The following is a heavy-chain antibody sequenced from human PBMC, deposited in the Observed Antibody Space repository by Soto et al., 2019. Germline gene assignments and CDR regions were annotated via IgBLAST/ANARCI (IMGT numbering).Heavy chain of an antibody. Sequence: SETLSLTCTVSGGSISSYYWSWIRQPPGKGLEWIGYIYYSGSTNYNPSLKSRVTISVDTSKNQFSLKLSSVTAADTAVYYCARDWAGIAAADHYYYYGTDVWGQGTTVTVSS. CDR1: GGSISSYY. V-gene: IGHV4-59*01. CDR2: IYYSGST. D-gene: IGHD6-13*01. J-gene: IGHJ6*02. CDR3: ARDWAGIAAADHYYYYGTDV.